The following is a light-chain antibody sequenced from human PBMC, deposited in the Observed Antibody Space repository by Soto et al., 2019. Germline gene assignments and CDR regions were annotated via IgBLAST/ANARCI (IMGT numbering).Light chain of an antibody. V-gene: IGKV3-11*01. CDR2: EAS. CDR3: QQRSNWPPYT. Sequence: IVLTQSPATLSLSPGERATLSCRASQSVSTYLAWYQQKPGQAPRLLIYEASKRATGIPARFSGSGSGTDFTLTISSLEPEDSAFYYCQQRSNWPPYTFGQGTKVDI. CDR1: QSVSTY. J-gene: IGKJ2*01.